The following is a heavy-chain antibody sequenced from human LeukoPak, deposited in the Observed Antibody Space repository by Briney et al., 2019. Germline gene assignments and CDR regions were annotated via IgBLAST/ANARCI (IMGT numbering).Heavy chain of an antibody. Sequence: GASVKVSCKASGGTFSSYAISWVRQAPGQGLEWMGGIIPIFGTANYAQKFQGRVTMTRDTSTSTVYMELSSLRSEDTAVYYCARVAGGTTEFDPWGQGTLVTVSS. V-gene: IGHV1-69*05. CDR1: GGTFSSYA. J-gene: IGHJ5*02. CDR2: IIPIFGTA. D-gene: IGHD1-7*01. CDR3: ARVAGGTTEFDP.